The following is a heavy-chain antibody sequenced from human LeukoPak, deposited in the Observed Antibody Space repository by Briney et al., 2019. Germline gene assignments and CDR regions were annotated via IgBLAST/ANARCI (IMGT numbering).Heavy chain of an antibody. D-gene: IGHD4-11*01. V-gene: IGHV3-33*01. CDR3: ARVADYSNSAHADY. CDR2: IWYDVSNK. Sequence: GGSLRLSCAASGFTFSSYGMHWVRQAPGKGLEWVAVIWYDVSNKNYADSVKGRFTISRDNSKNTLYLQMNSLRAEDTAVYYCARVADYSNSAHADYWGQGTLVTVSS. J-gene: IGHJ4*02. CDR1: GFTFSSYG.